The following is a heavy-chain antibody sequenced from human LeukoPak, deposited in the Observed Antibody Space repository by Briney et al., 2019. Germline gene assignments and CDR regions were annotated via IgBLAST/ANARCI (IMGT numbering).Heavy chain of an antibody. V-gene: IGHV1-69*13. CDR1: GGTFSSYA. J-gene: IGHJ4*02. CDR2: IIPIFGTA. CDR3: AREIAVIAAAGTFDY. D-gene: IGHD6-13*01. Sequence: SVKVSCKASGGTFSSYAISRVRQAPGQGLEWMGGIIPIFGTANYAQKFQGRVTTTADESTSTAYMELSSLRSEDTAVYYCAREIAVIAAAGTFDYWGQGTLVTVSS.